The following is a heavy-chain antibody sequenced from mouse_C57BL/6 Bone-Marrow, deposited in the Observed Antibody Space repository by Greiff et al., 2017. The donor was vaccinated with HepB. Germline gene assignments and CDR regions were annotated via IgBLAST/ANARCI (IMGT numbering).Heavy chain of an antibody. Sequence: DVKLVESGGGLVKPGGSLKLSCAASGFTFSDYGMHWVRQAPEKGLEWVAYISSGSSTIYYADTVKGRFTISRDNAKNTLFLQMTSLRSEDTAMYYCAREVYYGSSYDAMDYWGQGTSVTVSS. D-gene: IGHD1-1*01. CDR2: ISSGSSTI. CDR1: GFTFSDYG. V-gene: IGHV5-17*01. J-gene: IGHJ4*01. CDR3: AREVYYGSSYDAMDY.